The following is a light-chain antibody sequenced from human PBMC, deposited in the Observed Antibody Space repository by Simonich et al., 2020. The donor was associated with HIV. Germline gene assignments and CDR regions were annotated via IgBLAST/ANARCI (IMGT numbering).Light chain of an antibody. Sequence: EIVMTQSPAPLSVSPGESPPLSCRVSPSVLSNLAGYQHNPGQAPRLLIYGASNRATGIPARFSGSWSGSQFTLTISSMQSGDFAVYYGQQYNNWPSPFTFGPGTKVDIK. V-gene: IGKV3-15*01. CDR2: GAS. CDR1: PSVLSN. J-gene: IGKJ3*01. CDR3: QQYNNWPSPFT.